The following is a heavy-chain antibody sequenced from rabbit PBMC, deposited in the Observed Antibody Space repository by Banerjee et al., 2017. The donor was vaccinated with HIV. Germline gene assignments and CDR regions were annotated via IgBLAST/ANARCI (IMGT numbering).Heavy chain of an antibody. CDR2: IYTSSGST. J-gene: IGHJ6*01. CDR1: GFSFSSYYY. D-gene: IGHD8-1*01. V-gene: IGHV1S45*01. CDR3: ARDVSSSNYYYYGMDL. Sequence: QEQLVESGGGLVQPEGSLTLTCTASGFSFSSYYYMCWVRQAPGKGLEWIACIYTSSGSTYYASWAKGRFTISKTSSTTVDLKMTSLTAADTATYFCARDVSSSNYYYYGMDLWGQGTLVTVS.